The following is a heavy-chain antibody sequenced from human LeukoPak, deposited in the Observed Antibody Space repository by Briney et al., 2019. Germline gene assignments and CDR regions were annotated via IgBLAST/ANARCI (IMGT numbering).Heavy chain of an antibody. Sequence: GGSLRLSCVASEFTFSSYWMNWVRQAPGKGLEWVANIKQDGSEKYYVDSVKGRFTISRGNAKNSLYLQMNSLTAEDTAVYYCTRDYSGSRNYFYYYGMHVWGQGTTVTVSS. D-gene: IGHD3-10*01. CDR3: TRDYSGSRNYFYYYGMHV. V-gene: IGHV3-7*01. CDR1: EFTFSSYW. CDR2: IKQDGSEK. J-gene: IGHJ6*02.